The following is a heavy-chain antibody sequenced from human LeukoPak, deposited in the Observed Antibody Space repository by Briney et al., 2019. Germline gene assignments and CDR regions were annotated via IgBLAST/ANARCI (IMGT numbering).Heavy chain of an antibody. CDR1: GGSISNTDYY. J-gene: IGHJ3*02. D-gene: IGHD3-3*02. CDR2: IYYSGST. V-gene: IGHV4-39*01. CDR3: ARSARIRETPSDAFDI. Sequence: NPSETLSLTCTVSGGSISNTDYYWGWIRQPPGKGLEWIGSIYYSGSTYYNPSLKSRVTISVDTSQNQFSLRLTSVTAADTAVYFCARSARIRETPSDAFDIWGQGTVVTVPS.